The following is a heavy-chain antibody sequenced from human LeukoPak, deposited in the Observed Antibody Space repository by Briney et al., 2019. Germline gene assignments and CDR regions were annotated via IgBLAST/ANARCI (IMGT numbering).Heavy chain of an antibody. D-gene: IGHD3-3*01. J-gene: IGHJ4*02. CDR2: IYYSGST. Sequence: SETLSLTCVVSGYSISSGYYWGWIRQPPGKGLEWIGSIYYSGSTYYNPSLKSRVTISVDTSKNQFSLRLSSVTAADTAVYYCARGRSVDYWGQGTLVTVPP. CDR3: ARGRSVDY. V-gene: IGHV4-38-2*01. CDR1: GYSISSGYY.